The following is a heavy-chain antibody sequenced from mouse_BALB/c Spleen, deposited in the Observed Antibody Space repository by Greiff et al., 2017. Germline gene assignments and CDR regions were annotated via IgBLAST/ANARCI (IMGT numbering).Heavy chain of an antibody. D-gene: IGHD2-1*01. J-gene: IGHJ2*01. CDR1: GFTFSSFG. CDR3: ARSLDYGNYVDY. CDR2: ISSGSSTI. Sequence: EVNVVESGGGLVQPGGSRKLSCAASGFTFSSFGMHWVRQAPEKGLEWVAYISSGSSTIYYADTVKGRFTISRDNPKNTLFLQMTSLRSEDTAMYYCARSLDYGNYVDYWGQGTTLTVSS. V-gene: IGHV5-17*02.